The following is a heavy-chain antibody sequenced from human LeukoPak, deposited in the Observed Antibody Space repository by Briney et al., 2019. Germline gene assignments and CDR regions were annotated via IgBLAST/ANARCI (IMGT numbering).Heavy chain of an antibody. Sequence: GGSLRLSCAASGFTFSRYWMSWVRQAPRKGLEWVANIKQDGSEKHYVGSVKGRFTISRDNAKNSLYLQMNSLRAEDTAVYYCARDKGDYDTSGSLFVFGGQGTLVTVSS. CDR1: GFTFSRYW. D-gene: IGHD3-22*01. J-gene: IGHJ4*02. CDR2: IKQDGSEK. V-gene: IGHV3-7*03. CDR3: ARDKGDYDTSGSLFVF.